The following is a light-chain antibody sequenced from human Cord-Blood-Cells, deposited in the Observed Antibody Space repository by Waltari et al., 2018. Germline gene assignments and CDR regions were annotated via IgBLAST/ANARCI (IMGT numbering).Light chain of an antibody. J-gene: IGKJ2*03. Sequence: EIVLTQSPATLSLSPGERATLSCRASQSVSSYLAWYHQKPGQAPRLLIYDASSRATGIPDRFSGSGSGTDFTRTISGLEPEDFAVYYCQQYVSSPRSFGQGTKLEIK. V-gene: IGKV3-20*01. CDR3: QQYVSSPRS. CDR1: QSVSSY. CDR2: DAS.